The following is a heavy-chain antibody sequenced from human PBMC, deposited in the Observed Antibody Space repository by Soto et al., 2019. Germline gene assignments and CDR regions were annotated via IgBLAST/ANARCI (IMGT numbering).Heavy chain of an antibody. V-gene: IGHV1-69*06. J-gene: IGHJ6*02. CDR1: GGTFASYS. D-gene: IGHD6-25*01. Sequence: QEELVQSGAEVKKPGSSVNVSCKASGGTFASYSITWVRQAPEQRLEWMGEIIPLLKTVNYAQKFHGRVTITGDRSTSTVYMALSRLRSDDTAVYYCARDPVDLFGYMDVWGHGTTVTVS. CDR2: IIPLLKTV. CDR3: ARDPVDLFGYMDV.